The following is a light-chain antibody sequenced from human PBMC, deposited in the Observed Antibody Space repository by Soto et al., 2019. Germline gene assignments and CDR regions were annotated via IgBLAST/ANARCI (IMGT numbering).Light chain of an antibody. V-gene: IGKV3D-15*01. CDR2: GTS. CDR3: QQYNNWPAIT. Sequence: EIVMTQSPPTLSVSPGERAALSCRASQSISSKLAWYQQKPGQAPRLLIYGTSTRVTGIPARFSGSGSGTEFTLTISSLQSEDFAVYYCQQYNNWPAITFGQGTRLEIK. J-gene: IGKJ5*01. CDR1: QSISSK.